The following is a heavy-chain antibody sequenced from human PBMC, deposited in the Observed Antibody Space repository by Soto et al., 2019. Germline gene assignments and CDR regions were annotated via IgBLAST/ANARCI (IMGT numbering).Heavy chain of an antibody. CDR3: AKDRPGMYSSGIAPFDY. D-gene: IGHD6-19*01. CDR1: GFTFSSYA. Sequence: GGSLRLSCAASGFTFSSYAMSWVRQAPGKGLEWVSAISGSGGSTYYADSVKGRFTISRDNSKNTLYLQMNSLRAEDTAVYYCAKDRPGMYSSGIAPFDYWGQGTLVTVSS. J-gene: IGHJ4*02. CDR2: ISGSGGST. V-gene: IGHV3-23*01.